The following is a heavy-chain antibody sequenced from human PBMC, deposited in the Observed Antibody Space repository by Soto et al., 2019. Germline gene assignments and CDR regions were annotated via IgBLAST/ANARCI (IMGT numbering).Heavy chain of an antibody. CDR1: GYTFTSYG. Sequence: ASVKVSCKASGYTFTSYGISWVRQAPGQGLEWMGWISAYNGNTNYAQKLQGRVTMTTGTSTSTAYMELRSLRSDDTAVFYCARTMVRGVNPNDFDYWGQGTLVTVSS. J-gene: IGHJ4*02. D-gene: IGHD3-10*01. CDR3: ARTMVRGVNPNDFDY. V-gene: IGHV1-18*01. CDR2: ISAYNGNT.